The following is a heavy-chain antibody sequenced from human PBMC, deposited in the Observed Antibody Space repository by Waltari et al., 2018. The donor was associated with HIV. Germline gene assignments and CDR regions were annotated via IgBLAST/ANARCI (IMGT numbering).Heavy chain of an antibody. CDR3: AREGDDGYGYYHEYDY. D-gene: IGHD3-22*01. CDR2: ISSDGTTI. V-gene: IGHV3-48*03. CDR1: GFTFCTYE. Sequence: EVQLVESGCGLVQPGGSLRLSCAASGFTFCTYEMTWVRQPPEKGVEWVSYISSDGTTIYYADSVKVRFTISRDNAKNSLYLQMNSLRAEDTAVYYCAREGDDGYGYYHEYDYWGQGTLVTVSS. J-gene: IGHJ4*02.